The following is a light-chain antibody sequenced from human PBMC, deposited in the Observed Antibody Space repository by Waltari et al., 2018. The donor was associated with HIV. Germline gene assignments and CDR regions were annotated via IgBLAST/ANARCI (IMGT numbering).Light chain of an antibody. CDR3: QQYGSSPPT. CDR2: GAS. CDR1: QSVSSSY. V-gene: IGKV3-20*01. Sequence: EIVLTLSPGTLSLSPGVRATLYCRASQSVSSSYLAWYQQKPGQAPRLLIYGASSRATGIPDRFSGSGSGTDFTLTISRLEPEDFAVYYCQQYGSSPPTFGPGTKVDIK. J-gene: IGKJ3*01.